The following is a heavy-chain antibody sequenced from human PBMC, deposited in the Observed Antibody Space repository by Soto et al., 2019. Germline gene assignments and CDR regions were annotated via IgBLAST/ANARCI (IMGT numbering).Heavy chain of an antibody. CDR2: IKSKTDGGTT. V-gene: IGHV3-15*01. D-gene: IGHD3-10*01. CDR1: GFTFSNAW. J-gene: IGHJ6*03. CDR3: TTGFRGSKDYYYMDV. Sequence: GGSLRLSCAASGFTFSNAWMSWVRQAPGKGLEWVGRIKSKTDGGTTDYAAPVKGRFTISRDDSKNTLYLQMNSLKTEDTAVYYCTTGFRGSKDYYYMDVWGKGTTVTVSS.